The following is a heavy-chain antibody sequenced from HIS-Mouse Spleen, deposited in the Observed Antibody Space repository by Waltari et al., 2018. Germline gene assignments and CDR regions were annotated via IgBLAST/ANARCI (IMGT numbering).Heavy chain of an antibody. D-gene: IGHD3-22*01. CDR3: ARVGGRSSGYYAFDI. V-gene: IGHV3-30-3*01. J-gene: IGHJ3*02. CDR2: ISYDGSNK. CDR1: GFPFSSYA. Sequence: RLSCAASGFPFSSYAMHWVRQAPGKGLEGVAVISYDGSNKVYADSGKGRFTISRDNSKNTLYLQMNSLRAEDTAVYYCARVGGRSSGYYAFDIWGQGTMVTVSS.